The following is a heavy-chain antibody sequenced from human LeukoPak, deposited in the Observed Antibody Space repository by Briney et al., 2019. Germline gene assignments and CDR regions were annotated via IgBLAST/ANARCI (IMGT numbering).Heavy chain of an antibody. Sequence: SETLSLTCTVSGGSISSGDYYWSWIRQPPGKGLEWIGYIYYSGSTNYNPSLKSRVTISVDTSKNQFSLKLSSVTAADTAVYYCARHGTXYYYYGMDXXXXGTXXTVSS. CDR2: IYYSGST. J-gene: IGHJ6*01. CDR1: GGSISSGDYY. D-gene: IGHD6-13*01. V-gene: IGHV4-30-4*08. CDR3: ARHGTXYYYYGMDX.